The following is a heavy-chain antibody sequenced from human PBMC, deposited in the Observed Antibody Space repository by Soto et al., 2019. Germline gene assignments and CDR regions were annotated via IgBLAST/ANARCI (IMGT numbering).Heavy chain of an antibody. J-gene: IGHJ4*02. CDR3: ARVMIHGPNHFDY. CDR1: GFTVSSNY. CDR2: IYSGGAR. D-gene: IGHD3-16*01. Sequence: PGGSLRLSCAASGFTVSSNYISWVRQAPGKGLEWVATIYSGGARHYADSVQGRFTISRDISKNMVYLQMNSLRAEDTAMYYCARVMIHGPNHFDYWGQGTLVTVS. V-gene: IGHV3-53*01.